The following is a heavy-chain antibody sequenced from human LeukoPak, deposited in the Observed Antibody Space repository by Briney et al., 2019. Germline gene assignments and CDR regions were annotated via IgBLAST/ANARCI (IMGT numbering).Heavy chain of an antibody. CDR2: ISGDGTET. J-gene: IGHJ4*02. D-gene: IGHD5-24*01. CDR1: GLTFRNYA. Sequence: GGSLRLSCAASGLTFRNYAMTWVRQAPGKGLDWVSTISGDGTETFYADSVRGRYTISRDNSKNTVYLQMNSLRAEDTAVYYCAKDRDGYNPDYWGQGTLVSVSS. CDR3: AKDRDGYNPDY. V-gene: IGHV3-23*01.